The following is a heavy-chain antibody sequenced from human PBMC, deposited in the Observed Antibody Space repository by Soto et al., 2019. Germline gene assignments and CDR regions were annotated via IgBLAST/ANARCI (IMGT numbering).Heavy chain of an antibody. D-gene: IGHD1-1*01. J-gene: IGHJ4*02. V-gene: IGHV1-69*13. CDR2: IIPRFGTT. Sequence: SVKVSCKASGDTFSRYTVNWVRQAPRQGLEWMGGIIPRFGTTNYAPTLQGRVTITADESTNTVYMELSSLRSEDTALYYCARGRGLYNSGRSQLDYWGQGTLVTV. CDR3: ARGRGLYNSGRSQLDY. CDR1: GDTFSRYT.